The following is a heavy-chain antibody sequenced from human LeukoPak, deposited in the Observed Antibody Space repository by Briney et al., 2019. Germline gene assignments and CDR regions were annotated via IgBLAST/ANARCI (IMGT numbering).Heavy chain of an antibody. CDR2: IIPILGIA. Sequence: ASVKVSCKASGYTFTSYGISWVRQAPGQGLEWMGRIIPILGIANYAQKFQGRVTITADKSTSTAYMELSSLRSEDTAVYYCARAKALPNCSGGSCQWVYNWFDPWGQGTLVTVSS. J-gene: IGHJ5*02. CDR3: ARAKALPNCSGGSCQWVYNWFDP. V-gene: IGHV1-69*04. D-gene: IGHD2-15*01. CDR1: GYTFTSYG.